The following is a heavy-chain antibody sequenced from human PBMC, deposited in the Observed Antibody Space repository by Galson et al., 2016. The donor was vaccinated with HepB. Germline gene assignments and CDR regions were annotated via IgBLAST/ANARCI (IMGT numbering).Heavy chain of an antibody. CDR1: GFTFGDYA. V-gene: IGHV3-49*03. J-gene: IGHJ4*02. Sequence: SLRLSCAGFGFTFGDYAMSWFRQAPGKGLEWVGVIRTKTYGGTTEYAASVEGRFTISRDDSKSIAYLQMNNLKTEDTAVYYCTKGGLETRWGQGTLVTVSS. CDR2: IRTKTYGGTT. CDR3: TKGGLETR.